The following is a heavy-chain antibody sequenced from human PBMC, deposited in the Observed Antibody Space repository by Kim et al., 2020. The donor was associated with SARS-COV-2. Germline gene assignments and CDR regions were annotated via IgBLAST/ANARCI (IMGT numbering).Heavy chain of an antibody. D-gene: IGHD2-21*02. CDR3: ARDLGTFGGNSYFDY. CDR1: GFTFSSYS. Sequence: GGSLRLSCAASGFTFSSYSMNWVRQAPGKGLEWVSSISSSSTYIYYADSVRGRFTISRDSAKNSLYLQMNSLRAEDTAVYYCARDLGTFGGNSYFDYWGQGTLVTVSS. V-gene: IGHV3-21*01. J-gene: IGHJ4*02. CDR2: ISSSSTYI.